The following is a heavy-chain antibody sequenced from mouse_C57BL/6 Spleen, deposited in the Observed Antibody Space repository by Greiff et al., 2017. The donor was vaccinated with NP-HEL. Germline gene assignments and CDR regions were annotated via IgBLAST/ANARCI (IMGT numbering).Heavy chain of an antibody. CDR2: ISSGGDYI. CDR1: GFTFSSYA. Sequence: EVKLMESGEGLVKPGGSLKLSCAASGFTFSSYAMSWVRQTPEKRLEWVAYISSGGDYIYYADTVKGRFTISRDNARNTLYLQMSSLKSEDTAMYYCTRADYSNPYYAMDYWGQGTSVTVSS. D-gene: IGHD2-5*01. CDR3: TRADYSNPYYAMDY. J-gene: IGHJ4*01. V-gene: IGHV5-9-1*02.